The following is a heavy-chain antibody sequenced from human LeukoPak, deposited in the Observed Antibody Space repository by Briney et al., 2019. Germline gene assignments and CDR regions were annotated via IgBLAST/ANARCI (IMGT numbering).Heavy chain of an antibody. D-gene: IGHD6-19*01. CDR1: GYTFTTYD. CDR3: ASVAGSVYRRYYYGMDV. CDR2: IIPILGIA. J-gene: IGHJ6*02. V-gene: IGHV1-69*04. Sequence: ASVKVSCKASGYTFTTYDINWVRQATGQGLEWMGRIIPILGIANYAQKFQGRVTITADKSTSTAYMELSSLRSEDTAVYYCASVAGSVYRRYYYGMDVWGQGTTVTVSS.